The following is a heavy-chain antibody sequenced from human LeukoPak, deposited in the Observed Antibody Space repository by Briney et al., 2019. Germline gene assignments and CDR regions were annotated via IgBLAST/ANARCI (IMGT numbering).Heavy chain of an antibody. D-gene: IGHD2/OR15-2a*01. CDR2: ISGDGGST. V-gene: IGHV3-43*02. J-gene: IGHJ4*02. Sequence: PGGSLRLSCAASGFTFDDYAMHWVRQAPGKGLEWVSLISGDGGSTYYADSVKGRFTISRDNSKNSLYLQMNSLRTEDTALYYCASRENKTDYWGQGTLVTVSS. CDR3: ASRENKTDY. CDR1: GFTFDDYA.